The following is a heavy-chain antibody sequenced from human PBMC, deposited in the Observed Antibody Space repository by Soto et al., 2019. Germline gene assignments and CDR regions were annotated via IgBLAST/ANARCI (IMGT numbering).Heavy chain of an antibody. J-gene: IGHJ6*02. CDR3: AREGRHIVVASFHYYGMDV. V-gene: IGHV1-69*13. CDR1: GYSFTSHY. CDR2: IIPIFGTA. D-gene: IGHD2-21*01. Sequence: SVKVSCKAIGYSFTSHYMHWVRQAPGQGLEWMGGIIPIFGTANYAQKFQGRVTITADESTSTAYMELSSLRSEDTAVYYCAREGRHIVVASFHYYGMDVWGQGTTVTVSS.